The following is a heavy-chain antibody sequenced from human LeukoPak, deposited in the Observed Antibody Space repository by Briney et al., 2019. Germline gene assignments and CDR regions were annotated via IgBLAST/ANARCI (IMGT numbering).Heavy chain of an antibody. Sequence: VASVKVSCKASGYTFTSYYMHWVRQAPGQGLEWMGIINPSGCSSSYAQKFHGRVTMTRDRSTSTVYMELSSLRSEDTAVYYCARGSDFASYQLLYGGHNWFDPWGQGTLVTVSS. CDR1: GYTFTSYY. CDR3: ARGSDFASYQLLYGGHNWFDP. CDR2: INPSGCSS. J-gene: IGHJ5*02. V-gene: IGHV1-46*01. D-gene: IGHD2-2*02.